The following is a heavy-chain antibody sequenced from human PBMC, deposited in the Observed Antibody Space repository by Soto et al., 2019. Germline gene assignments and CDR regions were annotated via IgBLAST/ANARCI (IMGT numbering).Heavy chain of an antibody. V-gene: IGHV3-23*01. J-gene: IGHJ4*02. D-gene: IGHD6-19*01. CDR3: AKTPRQWLVYVDY. Sequence: EVLLLESGGGLVQPGGSLRLSCVASGFTFSNYAMSWVRQAPGKGLEWVSGISGSGGTTYYADSVKGRFTVSRDNSKDTLNLQMNSLRAEDTAVYYCAKTPRQWLVYVDYWGQGTLVTVSS. CDR1: GFTFSNYA. CDR2: ISGSGGTT.